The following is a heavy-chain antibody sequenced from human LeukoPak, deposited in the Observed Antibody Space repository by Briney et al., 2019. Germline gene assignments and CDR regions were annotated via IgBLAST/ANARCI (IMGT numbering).Heavy chain of an antibody. CDR1: GGTFSSYA. Sequence: ASVKVSCKASGGTFSSYAISWVRQAPGQGLEWMGWISAYNGNTNYAQKLQGRVTMTTDTSTSTAYMELRSLRSDDTAVYYCARASATEVGATSSWGQGTLVTVSS. CDR3: ARASATEVGATSS. CDR2: ISAYNGNT. V-gene: IGHV1-18*01. D-gene: IGHD1-26*01. J-gene: IGHJ4*02.